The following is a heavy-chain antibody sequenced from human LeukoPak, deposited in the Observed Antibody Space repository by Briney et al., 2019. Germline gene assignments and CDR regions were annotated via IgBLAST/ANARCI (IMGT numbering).Heavy chain of an antibody. CDR3: ARQSFHYDSGGYYTGYYAMDV. Sequence: GESLKISCKGSGYSFTSYWIGWVRQMPGKGLEWMGIIYPGDYSPSFQGQVTISADKSISTAYLQWSSLKASDTAMYYCARQSFHYDSGGYYTGYYAMDVWGQGTTVTVSS. CDR2: IYPGD. CDR1: GYSFTSYW. D-gene: IGHD3-22*01. J-gene: IGHJ6*02. V-gene: IGHV5-51*01.